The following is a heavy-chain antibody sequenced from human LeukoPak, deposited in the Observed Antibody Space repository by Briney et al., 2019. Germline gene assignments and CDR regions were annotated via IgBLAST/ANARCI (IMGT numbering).Heavy chain of an antibody. CDR3: AREGGWSGYFDL. CDR2: IYYSGST. Sequence: SQTLSLTCTVSGGSLSSFYWSWIRQPPGKGLEWIGYIYYSGSTNYNPSLKSRVTISVDTSKNQFSLNLSSVTAADTAVYYCAREGGWSGYFDLWGRGTLVTVSS. D-gene: IGHD6-19*01. J-gene: IGHJ2*01. CDR1: GGSLSSFY. V-gene: IGHV4-59*13.